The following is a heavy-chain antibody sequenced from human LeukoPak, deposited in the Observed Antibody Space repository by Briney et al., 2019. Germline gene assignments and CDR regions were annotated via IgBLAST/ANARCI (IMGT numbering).Heavy chain of an antibody. Sequence: GGSLRLSCAASGFTFSTYNMNWVRQAPGKGLEWVSAISDSGGTTYYTDSVKARFTISRDNSKNTLYLQMNSLRAEDTAVYYCAKAGCSGTSCYDAFDTWGQGTMVTVSS. J-gene: IGHJ3*02. D-gene: IGHD2-2*01. CDR2: ISDSGGTT. V-gene: IGHV3-23*01. CDR1: GFTFSTYN. CDR3: AKAGCSGTSCYDAFDT.